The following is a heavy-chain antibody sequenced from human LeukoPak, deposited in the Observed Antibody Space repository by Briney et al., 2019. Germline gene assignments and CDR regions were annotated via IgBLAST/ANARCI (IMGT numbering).Heavy chain of an antibody. CDR3: ARHVNKGAKYFDC. D-gene: IGHD2/OR15-2a*01. V-gene: IGHV1-46*01. CDR2: FNPSGGST. CDR1: GYTFSSYY. Sequence: ASVKVSCKASGYTFSSYYMIWVRQAPGQGLEWMGIFNPSGGSTFYAQKFQGRVTITRYTSISTAYMELSSLRSEDTAMYYCARHVNKGAKYFDCWGQGTLVTVSS. J-gene: IGHJ4*02.